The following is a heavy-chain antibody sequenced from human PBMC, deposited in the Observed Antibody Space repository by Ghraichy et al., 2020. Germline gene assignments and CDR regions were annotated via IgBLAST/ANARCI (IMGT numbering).Heavy chain of an antibody. CDR1: GGSISSYY. CDR2: IYYSGST. Sequence: SETLSLTCTVSGGSISSYYWSWIRQPPGKGLEWIGYIYYSGSTNYNPSLKSRVTISVDTSKNQFSLKLSSLTAADTAVYYCARSENYYYGMDVWGQGTTVTVSS. J-gene: IGHJ6*02. CDR3: ARSENYYYGMDV. V-gene: IGHV4-59*01.